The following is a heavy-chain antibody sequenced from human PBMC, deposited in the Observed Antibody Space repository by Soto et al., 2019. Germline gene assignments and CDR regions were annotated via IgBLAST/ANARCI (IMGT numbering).Heavy chain of an antibody. V-gene: IGHV3-23*01. CDR1: GVNESRYR. Sequence: SYEPCGVNESRYRMCSDHHKKKKGLEWVAASSDSGGSMYYADSVKGRFTISRDNSKNTLYLQMNSLRAEDTAVYYCATEFHIVVVKDVFDIWGQRTMVIV. CDR2: SSDSGGSM. CDR3: ATEFHIVVVKDVFDI. D-gene: IGHD2-21*01. J-gene: IGHJ3*02.